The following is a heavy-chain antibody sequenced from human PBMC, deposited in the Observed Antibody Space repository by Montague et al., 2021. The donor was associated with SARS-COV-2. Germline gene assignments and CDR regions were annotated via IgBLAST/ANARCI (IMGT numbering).Heavy chain of an antibody. J-gene: IGHJ4*02. CDR1: GGSFSDYH. D-gene: IGHD3-22*01. CDR3: SRGLTAISMIVVVLLGASHYFDS. V-gene: IGHV4-34*01. CDR2: INHSGNT. Sequence: SETLSLTCAVYGGSFSDYHWSWIRQPPGQGLEWIGEINHSGNTNYNPSPKGRGTISREPSRCQFSLKLSSVTAADTAVYYCSRGLTAISMIVVVLLGASHYFDSWGQGTLVTVSS.